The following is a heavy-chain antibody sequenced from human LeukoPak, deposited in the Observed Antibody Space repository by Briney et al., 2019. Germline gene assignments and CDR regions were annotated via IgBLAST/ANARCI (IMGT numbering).Heavy chain of an antibody. J-gene: IGHJ4*02. D-gene: IGHD5-18*01. CDR1: GFTFSSFG. Sequence: GGSLRLSCAASGFTFSSFGMHWVRQAPGKGLEWVALIRYDGSNKYYADSVKGRFTISRDNSKNTLYLQVDSLRAEDTAMYYCAKDLGYSYGYVDYWGQGALVTVSS. CDR2: IRYDGSNK. CDR3: AKDLGYSYGYVDY. V-gene: IGHV3-30*02.